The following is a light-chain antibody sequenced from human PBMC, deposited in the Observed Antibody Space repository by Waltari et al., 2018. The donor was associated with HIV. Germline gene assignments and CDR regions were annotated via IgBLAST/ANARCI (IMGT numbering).Light chain of an antibody. V-gene: IGLV1-47*01. Sequence: QSVLTQPPSASGTPGQRVTISCSGRSSNIGSNYVYWYQQLPGTTPQLLIYRNNQRPSGVPDRFSGSKSGTSASLAISGLRSEDEADYYCAAWDASLSGNWVFGGGTKLTVL. CDR2: RNN. CDR3: AAWDASLSGNWV. CDR1: SSNIGSNY. J-gene: IGLJ3*02.